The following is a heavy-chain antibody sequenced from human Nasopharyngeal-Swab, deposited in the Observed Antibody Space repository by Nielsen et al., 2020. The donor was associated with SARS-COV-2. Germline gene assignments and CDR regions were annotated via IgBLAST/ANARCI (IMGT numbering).Heavy chain of an antibody. J-gene: IGHJ5*02. CDR2: IYYSGST. D-gene: IGHD2-2*01. CDR1: GGSFSGYY. Sequence: SETLSLTCVVYGGSFSGYYWGWIRQPPGTGLEGIGEIYYSGSTNYNPSLKSPVALSVDKSKNQFSLKLSSVTAADTAVYYCARGPRAYCSSTSCYNWFDPWGQGTLVTVSS. CDR3: ARGPRAYCSSTSCYNWFDP. V-gene: IGHV4-34*01.